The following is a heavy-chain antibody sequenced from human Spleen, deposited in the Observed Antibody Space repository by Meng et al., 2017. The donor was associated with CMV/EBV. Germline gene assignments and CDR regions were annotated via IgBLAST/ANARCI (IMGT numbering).Heavy chain of an antibody. CDR1: GGSFSGYY. CDR3: ARRGSSGWYRGGEDY. J-gene: IGHJ4*02. D-gene: IGHD6-19*01. V-gene: IGHV4-34*01. Sequence: SETLSLTCAVYGGSFSGYYWSWIRQPPGKGLEWIGEINHSGSTNYNPSLKSRVTISVDTSKNQFSLKLSSVTAADTAVYYCARRGSSGWYRGGEDYWGQGTLVTVSS. CDR2: INHSGST.